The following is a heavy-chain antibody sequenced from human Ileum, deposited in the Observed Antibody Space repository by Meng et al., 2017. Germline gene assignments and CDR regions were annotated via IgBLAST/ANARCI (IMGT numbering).Heavy chain of an antibody. J-gene: IGHJ4*02. Sequence: VQLREPAPGLVEPSGTLSLACTVSGCSISSSFYWSWVRQSPGKGLEWIGQIYLAGSPNYNPSLESRVTISVDKSKNQFSLRLTSVTAADTAIFYCVRHGGKYFDSWGQGTLVTVSS. CDR1: GCSISSSFY. CDR3: VRHGGKYFDS. CDR2: IYLAGSP. V-gene: IGHV4-4*02. D-gene: IGHD2-15*01.